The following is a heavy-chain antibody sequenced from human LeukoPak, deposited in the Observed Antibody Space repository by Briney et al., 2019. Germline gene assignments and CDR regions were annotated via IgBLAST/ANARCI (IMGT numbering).Heavy chain of an antibody. V-gene: IGHV1-2*06. CDR1: GYIFTGYY. Sequence: ASVKVSCKASGYIFTGYYMHWVRQAPGQGLEWMGRINPNSGGTNYAQKFQGRVTMTRDTSISTAYMELSRLRTDDTAVYYCARVGTMVRGVMGNLDYWGQGTLVTVSS. CDR2: INPNSGGT. J-gene: IGHJ4*02. D-gene: IGHD3-10*01. CDR3: ARVGTMVRGVMGNLDY.